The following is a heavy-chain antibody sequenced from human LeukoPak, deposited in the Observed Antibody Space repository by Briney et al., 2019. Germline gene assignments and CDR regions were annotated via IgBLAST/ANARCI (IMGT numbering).Heavy chain of an antibody. Sequence: SSETLSLTCTVSGGSISSYYWSWIREPPGKGLGWIGYIYYSGSTNYNPSLKSRVTISVDTSKNQFSLKLSSVTAADTAVYYCARAPGGSYYGMDVWRQGTTVTVSS. CDR1: GGSISSYY. CDR2: IYYSGST. CDR3: ARAPGGSYYGMDV. J-gene: IGHJ6*02. V-gene: IGHV4-59*01.